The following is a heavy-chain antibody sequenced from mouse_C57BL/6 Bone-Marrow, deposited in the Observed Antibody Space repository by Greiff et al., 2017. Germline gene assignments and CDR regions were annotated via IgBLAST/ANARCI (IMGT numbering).Heavy chain of an antibody. CDR2: ISSGGSYT. CDR1: GFTFSSYG. Sequence: EVQVVESGGDLVKPGGSLKLSCAASGFTFSSYGMSWVRQTPDKRLEWVATISSGGSYTYYPASVKGRFTISRDNAKNTLYLQMSSLKSEDTAMYYCARQYYYGSSYSFDYWGQGTTLTVSS. D-gene: IGHD1-1*01. J-gene: IGHJ2*01. CDR3: ARQYYYGSSYSFDY. V-gene: IGHV5-6*01.